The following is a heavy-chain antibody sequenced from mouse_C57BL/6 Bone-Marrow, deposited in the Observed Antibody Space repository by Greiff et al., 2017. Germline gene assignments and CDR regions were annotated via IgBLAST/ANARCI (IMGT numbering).Heavy chain of an antibody. CDR3: ARPGPFAY. D-gene: IGHD3-1*01. CDR1: GYTFTDYY. Sequence: EVQLQQSGPELVKPGASVKISCKASGYTFTDYYMNWVKQSHGKSLAWIGDINPNNGGTSYNQKFKGKATLTVDKSSSTAYMEIRSLTSEDSAVYYCARPGPFAYWGQGTLVTVSA. CDR2: INPNNGGT. V-gene: IGHV1-26*01. J-gene: IGHJ3*01.